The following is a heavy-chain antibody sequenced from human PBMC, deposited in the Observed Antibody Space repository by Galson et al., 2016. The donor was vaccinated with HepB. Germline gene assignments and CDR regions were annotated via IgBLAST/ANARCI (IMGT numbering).Heavy chain of an antibody. CDR3: AREIPGGAANSDL. J-gene: IGHJ5*02. D-gene: IGHD2/OR15-2a*01. V-gene: IGHV3-7*03. Sequence: SLRLSCADSGFTFRNYWMSWIRQAPGKGLEWVANIKEDGSKTYYVDSVKGRFTISRDNAKNSLYLQMNSLRVEDTAVYYCAREIPGGAANSDLWGQGTLVTVSS. CDR1: GFTFRNYW. CDR2: IKEDGSKT.